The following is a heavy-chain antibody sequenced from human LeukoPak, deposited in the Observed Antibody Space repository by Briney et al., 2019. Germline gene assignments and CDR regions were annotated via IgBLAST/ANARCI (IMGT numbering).Heavy chain of an antibody. D-gene: IGHD4-23*01. Sequence: PSDTLSLTCTVSGGSISTYYWSWIRQPPGKGLDWIGSFYYTGSTNYNPSLRSRVTISLDTSKNQISLRLSSVTAADTAVYYCARGGNALDYWGQGTLVTVSS. CDR2: FYYTGST. CDR1: GGSISTYY. CDR3: ARGGNALDY. V-gene: IGHV4-59*07. J-gene: IGHJ4*02.